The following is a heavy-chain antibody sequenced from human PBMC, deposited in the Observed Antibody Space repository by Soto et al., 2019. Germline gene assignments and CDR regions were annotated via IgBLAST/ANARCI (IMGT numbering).Heavy chain of an antibody. CDR2: ITPMIGTA. Sequence: QVHLVQSGAEVKRPGSSVRVSCRASGGTFYTYAFTWVRQAPGQGLEWMGGITPMIGTAKYAQKFHGRVTFSADESASTAYMELGNLRSDDTAVYHCARDVSVMTSVFGFWGQGTLITVSS. J-gene: IGHJ4*02. CDR3: ARDVSVMTSVFGF. CDR1: GGTFYTYA. V-gene: IGHV1-69*01. D-gene: IGHD3-10*01.